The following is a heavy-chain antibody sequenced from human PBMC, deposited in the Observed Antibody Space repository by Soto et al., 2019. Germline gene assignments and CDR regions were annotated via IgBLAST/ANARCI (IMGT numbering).Heavy chain of an antibody. V-gene: IGHV1-8*01. CDR3: AISGLRFLEWLLSSMDV. CDR1: GYTFTSYD. CDR2: MNPNSGNT. Sequence: ASVKVSCKASGYTFTSYDINWVRQATGQGLEWMGWMNPNSGNTGYAQKFQGRVTMTRNTSISTAYMELSSLRSEDTAVYYCAISGLRFLEWLLSSMDVWGQGPTVTVSS. D-gene: IGHD3-3*01. J-gene: IGHJ6*02.